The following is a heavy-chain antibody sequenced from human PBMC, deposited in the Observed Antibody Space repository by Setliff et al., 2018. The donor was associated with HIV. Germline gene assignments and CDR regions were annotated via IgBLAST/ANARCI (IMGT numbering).Heavy chain of an antibody. CDR1: GYTLTEVS. Sequence: ASVKVSCKVSGYTLTEVSMHWVRQAPKKGLEWMGYFDPQDGETVHAQKFQDRVTMTTDTSTSTAYMELRSLRSDDTAVYYCARDFRSIRGGYVDYFDYWGQGTLVTVSS. J-gene: IGHJ4*02. V-gene: IGHV1-24*01. CDR3: ARDFRSIRGGYVDYFDY. D-gene: IGHD6-25*01. CDR2: FDPQDGET.